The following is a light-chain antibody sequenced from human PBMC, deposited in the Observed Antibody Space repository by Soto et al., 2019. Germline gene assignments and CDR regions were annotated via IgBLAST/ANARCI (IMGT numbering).Light chain of an antibody. Sequence: EIVLTQSPAILSLSPGERATLSCRASQSVSSFFVWYQQKRGQAPRLLIYDASKRATGIPARFSGSGSGTDFTLTISSLEPEDFAVYYCQQRLDWPLTFGGGTTVEIK. CDR2: DAS. CDR1: QSVSSF. J-gene: IGKJ4*01. CDR3: QQRLDWPLT. V-gene: IGKV3-11*01.